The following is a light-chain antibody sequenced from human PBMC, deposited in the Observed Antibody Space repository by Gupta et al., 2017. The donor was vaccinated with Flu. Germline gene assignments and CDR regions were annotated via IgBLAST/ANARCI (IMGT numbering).Light chain of an antibody. J-gene: IGLJ1*01. V-gene: IGLV2-23*01. CDR1: SSDVGSYNL. CDR3: CAYAGSSTLV. CDR2: EGS. Sequence: ALTQPASVSGLPGQPITISCTGTSSDVGSYNLVSWYPQHTGKAPKLMIYEGSKRPAGVANRFSGSKSGNTASLTISERKDEDEADYYCCAYAGSSTLVFGTGTKVTVL.